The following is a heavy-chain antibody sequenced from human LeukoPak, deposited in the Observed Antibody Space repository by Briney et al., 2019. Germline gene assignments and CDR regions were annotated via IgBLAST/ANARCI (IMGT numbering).Heavy chain of an antibody. CDR2: IIPIFGTA. Sequence: SVKVSCKASGGTFSSYAISWVRQAPGQGLEWMGGIIPIFGTANYAQKFQGRVTITTDESTSTVYMELRSLRSDDTAVYYCARFYDILTGYPYYFDYWGQGTLVTVSS. V-gene: IGHV1-69*05. CDR1: GGTFSSYA. CDR3: ARFYDILTGYPYYFDY. J-gene: IGHJ4*02. D-gene: IGHD3-9*01.